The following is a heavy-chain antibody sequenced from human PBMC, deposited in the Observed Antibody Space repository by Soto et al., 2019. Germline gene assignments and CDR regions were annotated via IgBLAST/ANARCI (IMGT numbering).Heavy chain of an antibody. J-gene: IGHJ6*03. Sequence: PSETLSLTCAVSGGSFSGYYWSWIRQPPGKGLEWIGEINHSGSTNYNPSLKSRVTLSVDTSKNQFSLKLSSVTAADTAVYYCARGCSLYYYYMDVWGKGTTVTVSS. V-gene: IGHV4-34*01. CDR3: ARGCSLYYYYMDV. CDR1: GGSFSGYY. CDR2: INHSGST. D-gene: IGHD3-16*02.